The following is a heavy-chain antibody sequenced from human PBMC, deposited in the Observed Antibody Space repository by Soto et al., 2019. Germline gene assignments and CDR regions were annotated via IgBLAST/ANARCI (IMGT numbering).Heavy chain of an antibody. CDR1: GYNFATDW. V-gene: IGHV5-51*01. J-gene: IGHJ4*02. CDR3: ARHYHGFDS. Sequence: PGESLKISCKDSGYNFATDWIAWVRQMPGKGLEWMWVIYFGDSDTRYSPSFQDQVTISVDKSISTAYLQWSSLQASDTAMYYCARHYHGFDSWGQGTPVTVSS. CDR2: IYFGDSDT. D-gene: IGHD3-16*02.